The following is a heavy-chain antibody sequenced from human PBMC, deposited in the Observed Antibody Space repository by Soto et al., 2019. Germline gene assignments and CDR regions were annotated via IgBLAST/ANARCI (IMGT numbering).Heavy chain of an antibody. D-gene: IGHD3-16*01. CDR3: AKDQEGDHGVFDL. J-gene: IGHJ3*01. Sequence: QVQLVESGGGVVQPGRSLRLSCAASGLTFSRYGMHWVRQAPGKGLEWVALISYDGGKEYYVDSVKGRFTISRDNSKNTLYLQMNSLRAEDTAVYYCAKDQEGDHGVFDLWGQGTMVTVSS. CDR1: GLTFSRYG. V-gene: IGHV3-30*18. CDR2: ISYDGGKE.